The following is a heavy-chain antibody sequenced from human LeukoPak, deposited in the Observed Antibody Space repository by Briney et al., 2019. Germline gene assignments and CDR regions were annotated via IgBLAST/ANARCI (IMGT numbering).Heavy chain of an antibody. Sequence: ASVKVSCKASGYTFTSYYMHWVRQAPGQGFEWMGIINPSGGSTSYAQKFQGRVTMTRDTSTSTVYMELSSLRSEDTAVYYCARAGRSDYYDSSGYPSFYFDYWGQGTLVTVSS. CDR1: GYTFTSYY. CDR2: INPSGGST. D-gene: IGHD3-22*01. J-gene: IGHJ4*02. V-gene: IGHV1-46*01. CDR3: ARAGRSDYYDSSGYPSFYFDY.